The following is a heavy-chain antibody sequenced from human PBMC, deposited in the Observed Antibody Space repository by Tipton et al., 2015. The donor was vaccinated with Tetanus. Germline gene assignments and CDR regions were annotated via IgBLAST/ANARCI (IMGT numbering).Heavy chain of an antibody. J-gene: IGHJ4*02. CDR2: IYSGGST. Sequence: GSLRLSCAASGFTVSSNYMSWVRQAPGKGLEWVSVIYSGGSTYYADSVKGRFTISRDNSKNTLYLQMNSLRAEDTAVYYCARVRRGATTDLDYWGQGTLVTVSS. CDR3: ARVRRGATTDLDY. V-gene: IGHV3-66*01. D-gene: IGHD5-12*01. CDR1: GFTVSSNY.